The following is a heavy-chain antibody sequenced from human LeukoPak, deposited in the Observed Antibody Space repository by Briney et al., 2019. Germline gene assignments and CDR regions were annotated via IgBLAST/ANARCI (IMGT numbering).Heavy chain of an antibody. D-gene: IGHD1-26*01. CDR3: AREQVGALNVFDY. V-gene: IGHV3-7*01. CDR1: GFTFSSYW. J-gene: IGHJ4*02. Sequence: QPGGSLRLSCAASGFTFSSYWMSWVRQAPGKGLEWVANIKQDGSEKYYVDSVKGRFTISRDNAKNSLYLRMNSLRAEDTAAYYCAREQVGALNVFDYWGQGTLVTVSS. CDR2: IKQDGSEK.